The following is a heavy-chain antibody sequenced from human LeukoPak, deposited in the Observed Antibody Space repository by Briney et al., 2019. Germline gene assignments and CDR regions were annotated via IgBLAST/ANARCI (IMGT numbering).Heavy chain of an antibody. J-gene: IGHJ4*02. V-gene: IGHV4-39*01. Sequence: PSETLSLTCTVSGGSISSSSYYWGWIRQPPRKGLEWIGSIYYSGSTYYNPSLKSRVTISVDTSKNQFSLNLSSVTAADTAVYYCARYSGSYRYYFDYWGQGTLVTVSS. D-gene: IGHD1-26*01. CDR3: ARYSGSYRYYFDY. CDR1: GGSISSSSYY. CDR2: IYYSGST.